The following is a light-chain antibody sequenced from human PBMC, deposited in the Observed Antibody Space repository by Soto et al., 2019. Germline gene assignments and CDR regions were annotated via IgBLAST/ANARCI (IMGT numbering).Light chain of an antibody. CDR3: SSYTSSSNFVV. J-gene: IGLJ2*01. CDR2: DVS. Sequence: QSVLTQPASVSGSPGQSITISCTGTSSDVGGYNYVSWYQQHPGKAPKLMIYDVSNRPSGVSNRFSGSKSGNTAALTISGLQAEDEADYYCSSYTSSSNFVVFGGGTTLTVL. V-gene: IGLV2-14*01. CDR1: SSDVGGYNY.